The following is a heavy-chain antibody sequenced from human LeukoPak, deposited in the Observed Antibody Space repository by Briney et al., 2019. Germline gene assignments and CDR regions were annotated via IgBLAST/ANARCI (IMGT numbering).Heavy chain of an antibody. Sequence: GGSLRLSCAVSGFTLSDYSMSWVRQAPGKGLEWVSYFSHTVGHIYYTDSVKGRFNISRDSAKNSLYLQMNSLRAEDTGVYYCARGIRFLEWFLDSWGQGTLVTVSS. D-gene: IGHD3-3*01. CDR3: ARGIRFLEWFLDS. CDR2: FSHTVGHI. V-gene: IGHV3-21*01. CDR1: GFTLSDYS. J-gene: IGHJ4*02.